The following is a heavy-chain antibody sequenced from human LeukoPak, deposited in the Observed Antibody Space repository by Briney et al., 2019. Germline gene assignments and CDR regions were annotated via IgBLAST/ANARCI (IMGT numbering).Heavy chain of an antibody. CDR3: ARAVAGTVWAFDI. J-gene: IGHJ3*02. CDR2: IKQDGSEK. Sequence: PGGSLRLSCAASGFTFSSYWMSWVRQAPGKGLEWVANIKQDGSEKYYVDSVKGRFTISRDNAKNTLYLQMNSLRAEDTAVYYCARAVAGTVWAFDIWGQGTMVTVSS. V-gene: IGHV3-7*01. D-gene: IGHD6-19*01. CDR1: GFTFSSYW.